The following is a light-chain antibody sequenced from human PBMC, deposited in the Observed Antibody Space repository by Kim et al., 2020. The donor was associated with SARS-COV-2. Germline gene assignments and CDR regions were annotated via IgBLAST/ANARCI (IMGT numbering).Light chain of an antibody. CDR1: SSNIGNNA. CDR2: YDD. CDR3: AAWDDSLNVVV. V-gene: IGLV1-36*01. J-gene: IGLJ2*01. Sequence: RQRVTISCSGSSSNIGNNAVNWYQQLPGKAPKLLIYYDDLLPSGVSDRFSGSKSGTSASLAISGLQSEDEVDYYCAAWDDSLNVVVFGGGTQLTVL.